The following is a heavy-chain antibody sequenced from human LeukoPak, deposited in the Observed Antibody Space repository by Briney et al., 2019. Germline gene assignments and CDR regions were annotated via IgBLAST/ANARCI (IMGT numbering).Heavy chain of an antibody. CDR1: GFTFRSYW. CDR3: ARGGGLDV. D-gene: IGHD3-16*01. J-gene: IGHJ6*02. V-gene: IGHV3-7*03. Sequence: GGSLRLSCAASGFTFRSYWMNWARQAPGKGLDWVASINHNGNVNYYVDSVKGRFTISRDNAKNSLYLQMSNLRAEDTAVYFCARGGGLDVWGQGATVTVSS. CDR2: INHNGNVN.